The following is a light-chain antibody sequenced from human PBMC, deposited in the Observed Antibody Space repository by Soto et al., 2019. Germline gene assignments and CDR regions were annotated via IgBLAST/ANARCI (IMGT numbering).Light chain of an antibody. Sequence: DIQMTQSPSSLSASVGDRVTITCRASQDISNYLAWYQQKPGKVPKLLIHAASTLQSGVPSRFSGSGIGTDFTLTVSSLQPEDVASYYCQNYNSAPLTFGGGTKVDIK. J-gene: IGKJ4*01. CDR2: AAS. CDR3: QNYNSAPLT. V-gene: IGKV1-27*01. CDR1: QDISNY.